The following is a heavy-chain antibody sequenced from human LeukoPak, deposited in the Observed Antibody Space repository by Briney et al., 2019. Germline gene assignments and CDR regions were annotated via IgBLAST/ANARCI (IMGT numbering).Heavy chain of an antibody. CDR2: INWNGGNT. CDR1: GFTFDDYG. V-gene: IGHV3-20*04. D-gene: IGHD1-26*01. CDR3: ARTSDGNWFDP. J-gene: IGHJ5*02. Sequence: PGGSLRLFCAASGFTFDDYGMSWVRQGPGKGLEWVSGINWNGGNTGYADSVKGRFTIFRDNAKNSLYLEMDSLRVEDTALYYCARTSDGNWFDPWGQGTLVTVSS.